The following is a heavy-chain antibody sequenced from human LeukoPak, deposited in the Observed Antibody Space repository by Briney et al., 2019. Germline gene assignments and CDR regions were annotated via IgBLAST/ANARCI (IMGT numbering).Heavy chain of an antibody. D-gene: IGHD6-19*01. CDR2: ISGSGGST. Sequence: GGSLRLSCAASGFTFSSYAMSWVRQAPGKGLEWVSAISGSGGSTYYADSVKGRFTISRDNSKNTLNLQMNTLRAEDTAVYYCAKFRSSGWYFPLDYWGQGTLVTVSS. CDR3: AKFRSSGWYFPLDY. J-gene: IGHJ4*02. V-gene: IGHV3-23*01. CDR1: GFTFSSYA.